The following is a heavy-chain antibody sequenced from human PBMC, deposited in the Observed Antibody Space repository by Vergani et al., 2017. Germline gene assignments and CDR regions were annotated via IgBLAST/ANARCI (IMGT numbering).Heavy chain of an antibody. Sequence: QVLLVQSGAEVKKPGASVRVSCKTSGYTFTNYYIHWVRPAPGQGLEWMGIINLSGGSTTYAQQFQGRLTMTRDTSTGTVYMDLSNLRSEDTAVYYCARPHGDILPPDPRRLDYWGQGTLVTVSS. CDR3: ARPHGDILPPDPRRLDY. V-gene: IGHV1-46*03. CDR2: INLSGGST. J-gene: IGHJ4*03. CDR1: GYTFTNYY.